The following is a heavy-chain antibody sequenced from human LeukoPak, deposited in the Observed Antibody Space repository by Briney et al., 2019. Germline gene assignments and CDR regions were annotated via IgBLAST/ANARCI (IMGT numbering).Heavy chain of an antibody. D-gene: IGHD3-3*01. J-gene: IGHJ4*02. CDR1: GFTVSSNY. CDR3: ARGDFWSGYPTY. V-gene: IGHV3-53*01. CDR2: IYSGGST. Sequence: GGSLRLSCAASGFTVSSNYMSWVRQAPGKGLEWVLVIYSGGSTYYADSVKGRFTISRDNSKNTLYLQMNSLRAEDTAVYYCARGDFWSGYPTYWGQGTLVTVSS.